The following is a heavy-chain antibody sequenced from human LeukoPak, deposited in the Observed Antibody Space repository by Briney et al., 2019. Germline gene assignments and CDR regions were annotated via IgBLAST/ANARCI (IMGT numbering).Heavy chain of an antibody. CDR3: ASAPSGFTYGPGDH. V-gene: IGHV1-3*01. D-gene: IGHD5-18*01. J-gene: IGHJ4*02. CDR1: GYTFTNYA. CDR2: INAGNGNT. Sequence: ASVKVSCKASGYTFTNYAMHWVRQAPGQRLEWMGWINAGNGNTKYSQKFQGRVTITRDTSASTAYMELSSLRSEDTAVYYCASAPSGFTYGPGDHWGQGTLVTVSS.